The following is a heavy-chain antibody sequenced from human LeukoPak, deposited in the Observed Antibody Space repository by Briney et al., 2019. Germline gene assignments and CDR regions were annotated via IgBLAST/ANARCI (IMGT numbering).Heavy chain of an antibody. CDR3: ARGLYYDILTGYRNNDAFDI. CDR2: IYYRGST. V-gene: IGHV4-59*01. J-gene: IGHJ3*02. CDR1: GGSISGYY. Sequence: PSETLSLTCTVSGGSISGYYWNWIRQPPGKGVEWIGYIYYRGSTNYNPSLKSRVTISVDTSKNQFSLKLSAVTAADTAVYYCARGLYYDILTGYRNNDAFDIWGQGTMVTVSS. D-gene: IGHD3-9*01.